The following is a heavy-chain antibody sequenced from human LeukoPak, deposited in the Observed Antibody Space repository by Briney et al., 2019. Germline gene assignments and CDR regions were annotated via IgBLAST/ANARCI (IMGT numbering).Heavy chain of an antibody. CDR3: AKCRSEVPAAINY. CDR1: GFTFSSYA. CDR2: ISGSGGST. D-gene: IGHD2-2*01. J-gene: IGHJ4*02. V-gene: IGHV3-23*01. Sequence: GGSLSLSYAASGFTFSSYAMSWVRQAPGKGLEWVSAISGSGGSTYYADSVKGRFTISRDNSKNTLYLQMNSLRAEDTAVYYCAKCRSEVPAAINYWGQGTLVTVSS.